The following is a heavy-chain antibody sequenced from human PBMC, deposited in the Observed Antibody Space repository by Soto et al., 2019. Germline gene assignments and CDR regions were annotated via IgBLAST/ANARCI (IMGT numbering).Heavy chain of an antibody. CDR1: GYPVTAYY. V-gene: IGHV1-2*02. J-gene: IGHJ3*02. D-gene: IGHD3-3*01. CDR3: ARGGGVGVAGSAAFDM. Sequence: QLHLVQSGAVVKKPGASVTVSCSASGYPVTAYYMHWVRQAPGRGLEWMGGINPATGAAKYTQTFKGRVTITRDSSTTTVLLELSGLTSEDTAVFYCARGGGVGVAGSAAFDMWGQGTLVTVSS. CDR2: INPATGAA.